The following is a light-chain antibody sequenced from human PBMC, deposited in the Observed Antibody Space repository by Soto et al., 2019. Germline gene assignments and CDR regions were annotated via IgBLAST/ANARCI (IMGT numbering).Light chain of an antibody. V-gene: IGKV1-5*01. CDR3: QQYNSYPT. CDR1: QNISNW. CDR2: DAS. Sequence: DIQMTQSPSTLSASLGDRVTITCRASQNISNWLAWYQQKPGKAPNLLIHDASSLESGGPSRFSGSGSGTEFTITISSLQPDDFATYYCQQYNSYPTFGGGTKVEIK. J-gene: IGKJ4*01.